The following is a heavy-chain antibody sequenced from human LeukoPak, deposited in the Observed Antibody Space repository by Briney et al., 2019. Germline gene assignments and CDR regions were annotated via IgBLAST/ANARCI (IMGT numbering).Heavy chain of an antibody. CDR1: GYTLTDYG. CDR3: ARDGVGARHFDY. J-gene: IGHJ4*02. D-gene: IGHD1-26*01. V-gene: IGHV1-18*01. Sequence: WASVKVSCKASGYTLTDYGISWVRQAPGQGLECMGWASVYNDYTFYAQKFQGRITMTKVMTTDTSTTTAYMELRSLRSDDTAVYYCARDGVGARHFDYWGRGTLVTVSS. CDR2: ASVYNDYT.